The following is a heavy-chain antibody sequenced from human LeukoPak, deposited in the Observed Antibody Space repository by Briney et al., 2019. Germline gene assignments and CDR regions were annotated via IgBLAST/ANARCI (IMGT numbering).Heavy chain of an antibody. Sequence: GGSLRLSCVASGFSFRNYAILWVRQAPGKGLEYVSVINTDGRITYYADSVKGRFTISRDNSKNTVYLQMGRLRGEDIAVYYCTRDGGSFCDFDYWGQGALVTVSS. CDR3: TRDGGSFCDFDY. V-gene: IGHV3-64*02. D-gene: IGHD1-26*01. CDR1: GFSFRNYA. J-gene: IGHJ4*02. CDR2: INTDGRIT.